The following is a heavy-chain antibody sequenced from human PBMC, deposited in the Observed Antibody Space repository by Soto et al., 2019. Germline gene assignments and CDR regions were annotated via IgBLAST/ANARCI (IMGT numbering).Heavy chain of an antibody. D-gene: IGHD5-18*01. J-gene: IGHJ6*02. Sequence: EVQLVESGGGLAQPGGSLRLSCAASGFTFSSYWMHWVRQAPGKGLVWVSRIKSDGSSTSDADSVKGRFTISRDNAKNTVYLQMYSLRVEDTAVYYCARGLWLHDGLDVWGQGPTVTVSS. V-gene: IGHV3-74*01. CDR2: IKSDGSST. CDR1: GFTFSSYW. CDR3: ARGLWLHDGLDV.